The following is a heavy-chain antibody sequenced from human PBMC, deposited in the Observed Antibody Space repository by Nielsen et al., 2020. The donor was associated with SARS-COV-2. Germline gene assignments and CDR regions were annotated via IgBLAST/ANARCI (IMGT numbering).Heavy chain of an antibody. D-gene: IGHD3-22*01. V-gene: IGHV3-30-3*01. CDR2: ISYDGSNK. CDR3: ARESVNYYDSSGYHHTTAFDI. J-gene: IGHJ3*02. Sequence: VRKAPGKGLEWVAVISYDGSNKYYADSVKGRFTISRDNSKNTLYLQMNSLRAEDTAVYYCARESVNYYDSSGYHHTTAFDIWGQGTMVTVSS.